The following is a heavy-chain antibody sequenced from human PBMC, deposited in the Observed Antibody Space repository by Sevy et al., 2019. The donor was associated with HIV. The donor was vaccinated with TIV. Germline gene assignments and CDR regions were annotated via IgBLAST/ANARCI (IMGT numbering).Heavy chain of an antibody. V-gene: IGHV4-34*01. D-gene: IGHD2-2*01. J-gene: IGHJ4*02. CDR2: INNSGST. CDR3: ARGGGVVVPAAMRVDY. CDR1: GGSFSGYY. Sequence: SETLSLTCAVDGGSFSGYYWSWIRQPPGKGREWIGEINNSGSTNYNPSLKSRVTISVDTSKNQFSLKLSSVTAADTAVYYCARGGGVVVPAAMRVDYWGQGTLVTVSS.